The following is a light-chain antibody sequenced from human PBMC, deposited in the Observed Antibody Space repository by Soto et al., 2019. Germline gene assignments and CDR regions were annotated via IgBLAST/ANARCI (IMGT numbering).Light chain of an antibody. Sequence: QSALTQPPSASGSPGQSVTISCTGTSSDDGGYNFVSWYQQHPGKAPKLIIYEVTKRPSGVPDRFSGSKSGNTSSLSVSGLQAEDEAHYYCSSYAGSNNRYVFGTGTKVTVL. J-gene: IGLJ1*01. CDR1: SSDDGGYNF. V-gene: IGLV2-8*01. CDR2: EVT. CDR3: SSYAGSNNRYV.